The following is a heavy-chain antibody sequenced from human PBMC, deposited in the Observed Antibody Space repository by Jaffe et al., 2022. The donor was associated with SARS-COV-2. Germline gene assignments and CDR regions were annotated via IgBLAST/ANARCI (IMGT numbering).Heavy chain of an antibody. CDR2: ISSSSSYI. J-gene: IGHJ4*02. Sequence: EVQLVESGGGLVKPGGSLRLSCAASGFTFSSYSMNWVRQAPGKGLEWVSSISSSSSYIYYADSVKGRFTISRDNAKNSLYLQMNSLRAEDTAVYYCARNIAVAGTWSYFDYWGQGTLVTVSS. V-gene: IGHV3-21*01. CDR1: GFTFSSYS. CDR3: ARNIAVAGTWSYFDY. D-gene: IGHD6-19*01.